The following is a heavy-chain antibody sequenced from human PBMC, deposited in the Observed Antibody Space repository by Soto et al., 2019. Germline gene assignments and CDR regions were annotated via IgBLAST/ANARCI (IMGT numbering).Heavy chain of an antibody. D-gene: IGHD5-12*01. Sequence: SETLSRTCVISGDSVSIYSGAWNWIRQSPSRGLEWLGRTYYRSKWYYDYAESVKSRIIISVDTSKKQFSLQLNSVTPEVSAVFYCAADPGYSLDYWGEGIQVTVSP. CDR3: AADPGYSLDY. J-gene: IGHJ4*02. V-gene: IGHV6-1*01. CDR2: TYYRSKWYY. CDR1: GDSVSIYSGA.